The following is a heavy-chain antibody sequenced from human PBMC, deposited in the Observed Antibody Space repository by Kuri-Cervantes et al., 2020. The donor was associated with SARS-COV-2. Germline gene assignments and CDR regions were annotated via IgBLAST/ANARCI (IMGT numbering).Heavy chain of an antibody. D-gene: IGHD6-19*01. CDR3: ARHAKQWLVYYFDY. CDR1: GGSIRSYY. V-gene: IGHV4-59*08. CDR2: SSYSGNS. J-gene: IGHJ4*02. Sequence: SETLSLTCTVSGGSIRSYYWSWIRQPPGKGLEWIGSSSYSGNSNYNPSLKSRVTISLDTSKNQFSLKLTSVTAAVTAIYFCARHAKQWLVYYFDYWGQGTLVTVSS.